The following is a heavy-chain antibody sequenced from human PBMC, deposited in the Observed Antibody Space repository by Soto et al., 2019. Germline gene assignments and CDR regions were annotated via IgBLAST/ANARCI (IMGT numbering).Heavy chain of an antibody. Sequence: GGSLRLSCAASGFTFRSYDMHWVRQAPGKGLEWVAVISYGGNNKYYADSVNGQFTISRDNSKNTPYLQINSLRSGDTAGYFCSKDLLGDRSGWSPFDYWGQGT. CDR3: SKDLLGDRSGWSPFDY. CDR1: GFTFRSYD. CDR2: ISYGGNNK. J-gene: IGHJ4*02. D-gene: IGHD6-19*01. V-gene: IGHV3-30*18.